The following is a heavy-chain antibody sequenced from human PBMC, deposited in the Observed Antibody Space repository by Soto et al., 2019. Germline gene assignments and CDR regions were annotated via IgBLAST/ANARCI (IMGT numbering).Heavy chain of an antibody. CDR2: INAGNGNT. V-gene: IGHV1-3*01. D-gene: IGHD6-19*01. Sequence: GASVKVSCKASGYTFTSYAMHWVRQAPGQRLEWMGWINAGNGNTKYSQKFQGRVTITRDTSASTAYMELSSLRPEDTAVYYCARDQQWLQHNWFDFRCQGILVTVFS. CDR3: ARDQQWLQHNWFDF. J-gene: IGHJ5*01. CDR1: GYTFTSYA.